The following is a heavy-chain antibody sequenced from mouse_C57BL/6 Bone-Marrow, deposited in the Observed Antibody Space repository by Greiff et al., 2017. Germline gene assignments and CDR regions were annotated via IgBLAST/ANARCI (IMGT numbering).Heavy chain of an antibody. CDR3: ALTMVTSWFAY. CDR2: IYPGGGYT. D-gene: IGHD2-2*01. CDR1: GYTFTNYW. V-gene: IGHV1-63*01. J-gene: IGHJ3*01. Sequence: VKLVESGAELVRPGTSVKMSCKASGYTFTNYWIGWAKQRPGHGLEWIGDIYPGGGYTNYNEKFKGKATLTADKSSSTAYMQFSSLTSEDSAIYYCALTMVTSWFAYWGQGTLVTVSA.